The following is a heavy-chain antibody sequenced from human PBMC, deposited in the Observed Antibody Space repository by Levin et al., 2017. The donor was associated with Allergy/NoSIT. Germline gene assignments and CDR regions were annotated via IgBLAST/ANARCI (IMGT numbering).Heavy chain of an antibody. J-gene: IGHJ3*02. CDR3: AREGGYTNVGAFDI. CDR1: GFSLRNYA. Sequence: GGSLRLSCAASGFSLRNYAMHWVRQAPGKGLEWVAVISNDGRNEISADSVKGRFTISKDNSKNTLYLEMNSPRAEDTAVYFCAREGGYTNVGAFDIWGQGTMVTVSS. CDR2: ISNDGRNE. D-gene: IGHD5-18*01. V-gene: IGHV3-30*03.